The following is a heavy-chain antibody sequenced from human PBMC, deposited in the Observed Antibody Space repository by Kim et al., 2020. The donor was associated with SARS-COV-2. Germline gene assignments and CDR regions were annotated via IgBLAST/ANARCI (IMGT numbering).Heavy chain of an antibody. J-gene: IGHJ4*02. CDR1: GFTFSSYG. CDR3: ARDRLDGTAMVDRLFDY. Sequence: GGSLRLSCAASGFTFSSYGMHWVRQAPGKGLEWVAVISYDGSNKYYADSVKGRFTISRDNSKNTLYLQMNSLRAEDTAVYYCARDRLDGTAMVDRLFDYWGQGTLVTVSS. CDR2: ISYDGSNK. V-gene: IGHV3-33*05. D-gene: IGHD5-18*01.